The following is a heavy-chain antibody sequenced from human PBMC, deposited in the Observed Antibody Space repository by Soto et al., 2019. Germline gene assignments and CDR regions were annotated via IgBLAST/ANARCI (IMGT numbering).Heavy chain of an antibody. CDR3: ARVRDGYLFDY. V-gene: IGHV1-3*01. D-gene: IGHD5-12*01. CDR2: INAGNGNT. Sequence: QVQLVQSGAEVKKPGASVKVSCKASGYTFTSYAMHRVRQAPGQRLEWMGWINAGNGNTKYSQKFQGRVTITRDTSASTAYMELSSLRSEDTAVYYCARVRDGYLFDYWGQGTLVTVSS. CDR1: GYTFTSYA. J-gene: IGHJ4*02.